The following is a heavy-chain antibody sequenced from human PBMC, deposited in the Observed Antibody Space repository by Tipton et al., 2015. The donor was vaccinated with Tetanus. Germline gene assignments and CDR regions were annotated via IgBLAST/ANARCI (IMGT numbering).Heavy chain of an antibody. D-gene: IGHD3-22*01. CDR1: GYTFTGYY. Sequence: QLVQSGPEVKKPGASVKVSCKASGYTFTGYYMHWVRQAPGQGLEWMGWINPNSGGTNYAQKFQGRVTMTRDTSISTVYMELSRLRSDDTAVYYCARARDGITMIVVLDYWGQGTLVTVSS. CDR2: INPNSGGT. CDR3: ARARDGITMIVVLDY. J-gene: IGHJ4*02. V-gene: IGHV1-2*02.